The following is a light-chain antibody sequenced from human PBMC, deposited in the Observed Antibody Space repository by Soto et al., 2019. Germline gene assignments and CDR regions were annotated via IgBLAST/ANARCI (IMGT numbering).Light chain of an antibody. CDR1: QGIRDD. CDR2: GAS. CDR3: LQHKSYPYT. J-gene: IGKJ2*01. V-gene: IGKV1-17*01. Sequence: DIQMTQSPSSLSASVGDRVTITCRASQGIRDDLAWYHQKPGKAPKRLIYGASSLQSGVPSRFSGIGSGTAFTRTISGLQPEGFGTYYGLQHKSYPYTFGQGTKLE.